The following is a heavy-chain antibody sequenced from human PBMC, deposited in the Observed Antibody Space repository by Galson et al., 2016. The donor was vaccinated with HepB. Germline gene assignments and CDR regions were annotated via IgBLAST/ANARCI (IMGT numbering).Heavy chain of an antibody. CDR1: GDSTTNDY. D-gene: IGHD3-16*01. CDR2: VHFSGRT. Sequence: SETLSLTCTVSGDSTTNDYWSWIWIRQPPGKGLEWIGYVHFSGRTDYSPSLESRVAISLDTSKDQFSLKVTSVTAADTAVYYCAREAGRLGEGQIDGWGQGTTVTVSS. CDR3: AREAGRLGEGQIDG. V-gene: IGHV4-59*01. J-gene: IGHJ6*02.